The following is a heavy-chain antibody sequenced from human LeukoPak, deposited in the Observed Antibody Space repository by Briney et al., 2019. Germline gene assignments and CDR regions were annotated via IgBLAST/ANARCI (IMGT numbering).Heavy chain of an antibody. CDR1: GGSISSYY. J-gene: IGHJ4*02. D-gene: IGHD2-8*01. CDR3: ARHSYAGSQYFFDY. CDR2: IYYSGST. Sequence: PSETLSLTCTVSGGSISSYYWSWIRQPPGKGLEWIGVIYYSGSTNYNPSLKSRVTISVDTSKNQFSLRLSSVTAADTALYYCARHSYAGSQYFFDYWGQGTLVTVSS. V-gene: IGHV4-59*08.